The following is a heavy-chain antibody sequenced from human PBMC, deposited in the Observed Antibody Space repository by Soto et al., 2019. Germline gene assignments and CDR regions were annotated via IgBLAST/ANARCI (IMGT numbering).Heavy chain of an antibody. V-gene: IGHV3-7*01. J-gene: IGHJ3*01. D-gene: IGHD1-1*01. CDR3: ATDRWTGAFDF. CDR2: IRQDGREI. CDR1: DLTFSTYW. Sequence: PXGSLILSFVASDLTFSTYWMAWLRQTPGKGLEFVANIRQDGREINYLDSGKGRFTISRDNAEKSLFLQMNSLRAEDTAVYYCATDRWTGAFDFRGQGTVVTV.